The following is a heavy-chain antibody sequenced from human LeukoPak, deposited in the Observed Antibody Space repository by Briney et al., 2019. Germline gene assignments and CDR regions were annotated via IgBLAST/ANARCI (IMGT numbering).Heavy chain of an antibody. CDR2: IIPILGIA. CDR1: GGTSSSYT. V-gene: IGHV1-69*02. J-gene: IGHJ5*02. CDR3: ASKEWFDP. Sequence: ASVKVSCMASGGTSSSYTISWVRQAPGQGLEWMGRIIPILGIANYAQKFQGRVTITADKSTSTAYMELSSLRSEDTAVYYCASKEWFDPWGQGTLVTVSS.